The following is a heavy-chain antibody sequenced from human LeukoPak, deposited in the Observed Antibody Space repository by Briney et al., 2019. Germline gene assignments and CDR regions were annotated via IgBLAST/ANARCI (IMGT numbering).Heavy chain of an antibody. CDR2: IYYTTNT. D-gene: IGHD3-22*01. V-gene: IGHV4-59*01. Sequence: SETLSLTCTVSGSSISGYYWSWIPQSPGKALEWIGYIYYTTNTNYNPSLNSRVTLSVDTSKNQFSLKLSSMTAANTAVYYCARDIISDDSWFDPWGQGTLVIVSS. CDR3: ARDIISDDSWFDP. J-gene: IGHJ5*02. CDR1: GSSISGYY.